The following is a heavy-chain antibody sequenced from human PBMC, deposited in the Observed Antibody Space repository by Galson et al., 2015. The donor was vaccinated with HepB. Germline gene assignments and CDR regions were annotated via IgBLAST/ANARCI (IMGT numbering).Heavy chain of an antibody. CDR1: GGTFSSYA. CDR2: IIPIFGTA. CDR3: ARDLLPYGDYSLFDY. J-gene: IGHJ4*02. Sequence: SVKVSCKASGGTFSSYAISWVRQAPGQGLEWMGGIIPIFGTANYAQKFQGRVTITADESTSTAYMELSSLRSEDTAVYYCARDLLPYGDYSLFDYWGQGTLVTVSS. D-gene: IGHD4-17*01. V-gene: IGHV1-69*13.